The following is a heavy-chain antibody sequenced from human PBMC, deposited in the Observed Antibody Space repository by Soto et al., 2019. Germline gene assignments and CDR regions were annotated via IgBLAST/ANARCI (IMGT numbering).Heavy chain of an antibody. V-gene: IGHV3-66*01. CDR2: TYSGGST. CDR1: GFTVSSNY. Sequence: PGGSLRLSCAASGFTVSSNYMSWVRQAPGKGLEWVSVTYSGGSTYYADSVKGRFTISRDNSKNTLYLQMNSLRAEDTAVYYCARDPFKLQTDEPWGQGTLVTVSS. CDR3: ARDPFKLQTDEP. D-gene: IGHD1-1*01. J-gene: IGHJ5*02.